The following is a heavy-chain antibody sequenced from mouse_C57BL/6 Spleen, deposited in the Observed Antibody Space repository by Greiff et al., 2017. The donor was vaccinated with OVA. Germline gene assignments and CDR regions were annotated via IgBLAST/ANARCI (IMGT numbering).Heavy chain of an antibody. CDR3: ARRYYYGSSFDY. J-gene: IGHJ2*01. CDR1: GYTFTSYW. CDR2: IYPGSGST. V-gene: IGHV1-55*01. Sequence: QVQLKQPGAELVKPGASVKMSCKASGYTFTSYWITWVKQRPGQGLEWIGDIYPGSGSTNYNEKFKSKATLTVDTSSSTAYMQLSSLTSEDSAVYYCARRYYYGSSFDYWGQGTTLTVSS. D-gene: IGHD1-1*01.